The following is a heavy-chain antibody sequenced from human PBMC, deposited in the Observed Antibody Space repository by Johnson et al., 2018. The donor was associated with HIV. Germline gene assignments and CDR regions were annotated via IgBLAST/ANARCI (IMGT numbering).Heavy chain of an antibody. CDR2: ISSEGSNR. CDR1: GFTFSSYP. D-gene: IGHD6-13*01. V-gene: IGHV3-30*04. Sequence: QVQLVESGGGVVQPGMSLRLSCAASGFTFSSYPMHWVLQAPGKGLEWVAVISSEGSNRYYVDSVKGRFTISRDNSNNTRYLQMNSLRPEDTAIYYCAKIAAAAGLRDAFDIWGQGTMVTVSS. J-gene: IGHJ3*02. CDR3: AKIAAAAGLRDAFDI.